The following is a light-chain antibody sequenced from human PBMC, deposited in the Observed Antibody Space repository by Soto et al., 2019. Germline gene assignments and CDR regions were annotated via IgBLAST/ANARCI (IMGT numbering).Light chain of an antibody. CDR1: QGVXXX. CDR3: LQESNYPLT. V-gene: IGKV1-6*01. Sequence: SVGDXXXXXXXXSQGVXXXVGWYQQKPGKAPKLLIYSASTLQSGVPSRFSGSGSGTDFTLTISGLQPEDFATYYCLQESNYPLTFGGGTKVEIK. CDR2: SAS. J-gene: IGKJ4*01.